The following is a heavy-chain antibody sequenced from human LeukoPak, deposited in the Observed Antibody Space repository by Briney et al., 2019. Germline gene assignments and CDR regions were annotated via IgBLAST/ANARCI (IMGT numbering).Heavy chain of an antibody. Sequence: SETLSLTCTVSGGSISSTSHYWGWIRQPPGKGLEWIGSIYYSGSTYYNPSLKSRVTISVDTSKNQFSLKVNSVTAADTAVYYCARGDIAARLANWGQGTLVTVSS. J-gene: IGHJ4*02. CDR1: GGSISSTSHY. CDR2: IYYSGST. D-gene: IGHD6-6*01. V-gene: IGHV4-39*01. CDR3: ARGDIAARLAN.